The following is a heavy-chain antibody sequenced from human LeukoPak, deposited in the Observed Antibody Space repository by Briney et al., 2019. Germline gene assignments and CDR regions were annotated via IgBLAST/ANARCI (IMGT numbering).Heavy chain of an antibody. V-gene: IGHV1-2*02. D-gene: IGHD3-16*01. CDR2: INPDSGGT. J-gene: IGHJ4*02. CDR3: TRGSEPRGNEY. CDR1: GYTFSDYY. Sequence: ASVKVSCKASGYTFSDYYMHWVRQAPGQGLEWMGWINPDSGGTDCAQKFQGRVTMTRDTSISTAYMELTRLRSDDTAVYYCTRGSEPRGNEYWGQGTLVTVSS.